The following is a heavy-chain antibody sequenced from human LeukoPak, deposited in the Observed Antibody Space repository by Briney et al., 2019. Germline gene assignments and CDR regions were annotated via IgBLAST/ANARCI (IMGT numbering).Heavy chain of an antibody. V-gene: IGHV4-31*03. J-gene: IGHJ4*02. CDR1: GDSISSGGYY. D-gene: IGHD3-3*01. Sequence: SETLSLTCTVSGDSISSGGYYWTWIRQHPEKGLEWIGYIHYSGSTYYNPSLWSRVTISVDTSKNQFSLKLSSVTAADTAVYYCARARDTGGYDFWSGYLDYWGQGTLVTVSS. CDR2: IHYSGST. CDR3: ARARDTGGYDFWSGYLDY.